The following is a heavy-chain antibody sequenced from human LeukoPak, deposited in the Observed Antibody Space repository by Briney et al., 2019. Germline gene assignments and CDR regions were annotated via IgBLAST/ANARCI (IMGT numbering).Heavy chain of an antibody. V-gene: IGHV3-7*01. Sequence: GGSLRLSCAASGFTFSSYWMSWVRQAPGKGLEWVAKIKQDGSEKYYVDSVKGRFTISRDNAKNSLYLQMNSLRAEDTAVYYCARVIRYFDWLYDYWGQGTLVTVSS. D-gene: IGHD3-9*01. CDR1: GFTFSSYW. J-gene: IGHJ4*02. CDR3: ARVIRYFDWLYDY. CDR2: IKQDGSEK.